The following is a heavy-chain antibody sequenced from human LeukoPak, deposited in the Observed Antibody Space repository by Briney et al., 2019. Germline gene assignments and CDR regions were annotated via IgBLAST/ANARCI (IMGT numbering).Heavy chain of an antibody. CDR2: ISGSGGNT. CDR1: GFTFSSYA. V-gene: IGHV3-23*01. Sequence: GGSLRLSCAASGFTFSSYAMSWVRQAPGKGLEWVSAISGSGGNTYYADSVKGRFTISRDNSKNTLYLQMNSLRADDTAVYYCAKGGLVHRFDPWGQGTLVTVSS. CDR3: AKGGLVHRFDP. J-gene: IGHJ5*02.